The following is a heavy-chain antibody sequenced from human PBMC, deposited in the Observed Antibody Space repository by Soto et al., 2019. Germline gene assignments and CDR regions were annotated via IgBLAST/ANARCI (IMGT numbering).Heavy chain of an antibody. Sequence: EVQLLESGGGLVQPGGSLRLSCAASGFTFSRYAMSWVRQAPGKGLEWVSAISGSGGSTYYADSVKGRFTISRDNSKNTLYLQMNCLRAEDTAVYYCAKYPTRIEVAGTDDAFDIWGQGTMVTVSS. J-gene: IGHJ3*02. CDR1: GFTFSRYA. D-gene: IGHD6-19*01. V-gene: IGHV3-23*01. CDR3: AKYPTRIEVAGTDDAFDI. CDR2: ISGSGGST.